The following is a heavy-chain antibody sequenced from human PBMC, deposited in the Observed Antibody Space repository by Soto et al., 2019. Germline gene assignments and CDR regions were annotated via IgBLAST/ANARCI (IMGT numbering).Heavy chain of an antibody. J-gene: IGHJ6*02. CDR1: GFTFSSYA. CDR2: ISGSGGST. V-gene: IGHV3-23*01. CDR3: AKGTDILTGYYGMDV. D-gene: IGHD3-9*01. Sequence: PGGSLRLSCAASGFTFSSYAMSWVRQAPGKGLEWVSAISGSGGSTYYADSVKGRFTISRDNSKSTLYLQMNSLRAEDTAVYYCAKGTDILTGYYGMDVWGQGTTVTVSS.